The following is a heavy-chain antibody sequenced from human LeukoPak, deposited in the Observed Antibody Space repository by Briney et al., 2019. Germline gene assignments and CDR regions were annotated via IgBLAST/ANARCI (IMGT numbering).Heavy chain of an antibody. J-gene: IGHJ4*02. D-gene: IGHD5-18*01. CDR1: GFTFSSYA. CDR2: ISYDGSNK. V-gene: IGHV3-30*04. CDR3: ARAGGLGYSYGSFYFDY. Sequence: GGSLRLSCAASGFTFSSYAMHWVRQAPGKGLEWVAVISYDGSNKYYADSVKGRFTISRDNSKNTLYLQMNSLRAEDTAVYYCARAGGLGYSYGSFYFDYWGQGTLVTVSS.